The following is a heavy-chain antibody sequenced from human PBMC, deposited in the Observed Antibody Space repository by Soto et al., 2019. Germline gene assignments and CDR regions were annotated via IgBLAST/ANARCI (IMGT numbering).Heavy chain of an antibody. D-gene: IGHD6-19*01. CDR3: ASMVSSGWYNLFDY. CDR1: GGSFSGYY. Sequence: SETLSLTCAVYGGSFSGYYWSWIRQPPGKGLEWIGEINHSGSTNYNPSLKSRVTISVDTSKNQFSLKLSSVTAADTAVYYCASMVSSGWYNLFDYWGQGTLVTVSS. V-gene: IGHV4-34*01. J-gene: IGHJ4*02. CDR2: INHSGST.